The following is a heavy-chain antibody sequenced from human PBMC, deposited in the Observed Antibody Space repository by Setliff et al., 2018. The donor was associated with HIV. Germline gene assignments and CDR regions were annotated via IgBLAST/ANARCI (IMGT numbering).Heavy chain of an antibody. CDR3: ASLTTDRFLEWLFVY. CDR2: IYYSGST. J-gene: IGHJ4*02. CDR1: GGSISSSSYY. Sequence: SETLSLTCTVSGGSISSSSYYWGWIRQPPGKGLEWIGSIYYSGSTYYNPSRKTRVTISVDTSKNQFSLKLSSVTAADTAVYYCASLTTDRFLEWLFVYWGQGTLVTVSS. D-gene: IGHD3-3*01. V-gene: IGHV4-39*01.